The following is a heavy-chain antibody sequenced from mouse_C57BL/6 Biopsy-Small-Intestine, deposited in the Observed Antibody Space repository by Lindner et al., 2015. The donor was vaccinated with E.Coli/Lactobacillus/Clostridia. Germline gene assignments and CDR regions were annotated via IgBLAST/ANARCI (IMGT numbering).Heavy chain of an antibody. CDR1: GYAFTNYL. J-gene: IGHJ2*01. CDR2: INPGSGGT. CDR3: ARSGEGYFDY. V-gene: IGHV1-54*01. D-gene: IGHD2-2*01. Sequence: VQLQESGAEVMKPGASVKVSCKATGYAFTNYLIEWIKQRPGQGLEWIGVINPGSGGTDYNEKFKGKATLTADKSSSKAYMQLSTLTSEDSAVYFCARSGEGYFDYWGLGTTLRVAS.